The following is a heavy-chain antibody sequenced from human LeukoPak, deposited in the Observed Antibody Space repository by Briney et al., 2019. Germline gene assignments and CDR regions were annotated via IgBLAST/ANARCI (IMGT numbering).Heavy chain of an antibody. CDR1: GGTFSSYA. CDR2: IIPILGIA. Sequence: ASVKVSCKASGGTFSSYAISWVRQAPGQGLEWMGRIIPILGIANYAQKLQGRVTITADKSTSTAYMELSSLRSEDTAVYYCARDSDLYYYDSSGYYYHAFDIWGQGTMVTVSS. CDR3: ARDSDLYYYDSSGYYYHAFDI. V-gene: IGHV1-69*04. J-gene: IGHJ3*02. D-gene: IGHD3-22*01.